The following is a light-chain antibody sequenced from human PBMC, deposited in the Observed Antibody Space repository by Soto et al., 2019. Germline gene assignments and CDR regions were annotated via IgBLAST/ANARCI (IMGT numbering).Light chain of an antibody. CDR2: AAS. Sequence: AIQMTQSPSSLSASVGDRVTMTCRASQGSRNDLGWYQKKPGKAPKLLIYAASILQSGVPLRFSGSGSGTDFTLTISSLQPEDFATYYCLQDYNSPYTFGQGTKLEIK. V-gene: IGKV1-6*01. J-gene: IGKJ2*01. CDR1: QGSRND. CDR3: LQDYNSPYT.